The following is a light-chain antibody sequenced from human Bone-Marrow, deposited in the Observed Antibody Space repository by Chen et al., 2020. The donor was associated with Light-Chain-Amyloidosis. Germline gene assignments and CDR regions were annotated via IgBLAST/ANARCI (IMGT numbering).Light chain of an antibody. CDR2: LDS. V-gene: IGKV2-28*01. CDR3: MQALQTPPVT. CDR1: QSLLHSNGYND. Sequence: DIVMSQSPLPLPVPLGEPASISCRSSQSLLHSNGYNDLDRYLQKPGQSPQVLIYLDSNRASGVPDRFSGSGSGTDFTLNISRVEADDVVIYYCMQALQTPPVTFGQGTKLEIK. J-gene: IGKJ2*01.